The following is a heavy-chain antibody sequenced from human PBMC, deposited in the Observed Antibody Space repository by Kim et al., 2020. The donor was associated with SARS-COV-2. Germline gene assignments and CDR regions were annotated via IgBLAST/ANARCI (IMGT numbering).Heavy chain of an antibody. CDR2: INHSGST. D-gene: IGHD2-8*01. J-gene: IGHJ4*02. Sequence: SETLSLTCAVYGGSFSGYYWTWIRQSPGEGLEWIGEINHSGSTNYNPSLKSRVTISVDTSKNQFSLNLNSVTAADTAIYYCARGFRLYHNLDFLSQGTLV. V-gene: IGHV4-34*01. CDR1: GGSFSGYY. CDR3: ARGFRLYHNLDF.